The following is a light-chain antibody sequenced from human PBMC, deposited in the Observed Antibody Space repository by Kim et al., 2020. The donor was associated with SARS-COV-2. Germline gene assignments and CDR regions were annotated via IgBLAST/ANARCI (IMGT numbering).Light chain of an antibody. CDR1: SSDVGGYNY. V-gene: IGLV2-14*01. CDR2: DVS. Sequence: QPALTQPASVSGSPGQSITISCTGTSSDVGGYNYVSWYQQHPGKVPKLMIYDVSQRPSGVSNRFSGSKSGNTASLTISGLQAEDEADYYCSSYTISITYVFGTGTKVTVL. J-gene: IGLJ1*01. CDR3: SSYTISITYV.